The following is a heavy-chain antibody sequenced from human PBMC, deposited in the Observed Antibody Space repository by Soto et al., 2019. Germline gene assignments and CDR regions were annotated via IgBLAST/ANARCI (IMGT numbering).Heavy chain of an antibody. V-gene: IGHV3-21*01. Sequence: PGGSLRLSCAASGFSFSSYSMNWVRQAPGKGLEWVSSISGSDSYMYYTDSVKGRFTISRDNAKNSLYLQMNSLRAEDTAVYYCARNPMEGDSWGQGTLVTLSS. J-gene: IGHJ4*02. CDR2: ISGSDSYM. CDR3: ARNPMEGDS. CDR1: GFSFSSYS. D-gene: IGHD3-10*01.